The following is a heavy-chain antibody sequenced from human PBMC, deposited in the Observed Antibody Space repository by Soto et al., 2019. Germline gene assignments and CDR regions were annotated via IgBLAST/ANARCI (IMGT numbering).Heavy chain of an antibody. Sequence: SETLSLTCTVSGGSISSYYWSWIRQPPGKGLEWIGYIYYSGSTNYNPSLKSRVTISVDTSKNQFSLKLSSVTAADTAVYYCARSIAARPFYYYYMDVWGKGTTVTVSS. CDR1: GGSISSYY. CDR3: ARSIAARPFYYYYMDV. V-gene: IGHV4-59*01. D-gene: IGHD6-6*01. J-gene: IGHJ6*03. CDR2: IYYSGST.